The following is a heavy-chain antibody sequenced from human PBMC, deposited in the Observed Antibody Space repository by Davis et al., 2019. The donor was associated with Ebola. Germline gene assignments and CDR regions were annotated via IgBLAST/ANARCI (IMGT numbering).Heavy chain of an antibody. V-gene: IGHV4-61*01. CDR2: INHSGST. CDR1: GGSVSSGSYY. D-gene: IGHD4-11*01. Sequence: SETLSLTCTVSGGSVSSGSYYWSWIRQPPGKGLEWIGEINHSGSTNYNPSLKSRVTISVDTSKNQFSLKLSSVTAADTAVYYCARDDYSNYYGMDVWGQGTTVTVSS. CDR3: ARDDYSNYYGMDV. J-gene: IGHJ6*02.